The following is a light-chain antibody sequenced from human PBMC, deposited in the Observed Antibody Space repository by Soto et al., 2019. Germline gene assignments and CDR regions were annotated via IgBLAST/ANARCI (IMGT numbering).Light chain of an antibody. J-gene: IGKJ3*01. Sequence: IVLTQSPATLSLSPGERATLSCRASQSVSSYLAWYQQKPGQAPRLLIYDASNRATGIPARFSGSGSGTDFTLTISSLEPEDFAVYYCQQSVTFGPGTKVDIK. CDR3: QQSVT. CDR2: DAS. CDR1: QSVSSY. V-gene: IGKV3-11*01.